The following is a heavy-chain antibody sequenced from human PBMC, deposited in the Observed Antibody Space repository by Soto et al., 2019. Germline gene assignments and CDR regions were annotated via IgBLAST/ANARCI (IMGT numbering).Heavy chain of an antibody. CDR3: AREGYCSGGSCYEGYYYSDGMDV. CDR1: GYTFTSYG. D-gene: IGHD2-15*01. V-gene: IGHV1-18*01. J-gene: IGHJ6*02. CDR2: ISVYNGNT. Sequence: QVQLVQSGAEVKKPGASVKVSCKASGYTFTSYGISWVRQAPGQGLEWMGWISVYNGNTKYAQKLQGRVTMTTDTSTSTAYMELRSMRSDDTAVYYCAREGYCSGGSCYEGYYYSDGMDVWGQGTTVTVSS.